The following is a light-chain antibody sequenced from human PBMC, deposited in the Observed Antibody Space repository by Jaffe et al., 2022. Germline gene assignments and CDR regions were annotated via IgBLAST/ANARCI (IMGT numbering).Light chain of an antibody. CDR2: GTS. CDR1: QSVSSSY. Sequence: DIVLTQSPGTLSLSPGERATLSCRVSQSVSSSYLGWYQQKPGQAPRLLIYGTSRRATGIPDRFSGSGSGTDFTLTISRLEPEDFAVYYCQQYDTSPFIFGPGTKVDIK. CDR3: QQYDTSPFI. V-gene: IGKV3-20*01. J-gene: IGKJ3*01.